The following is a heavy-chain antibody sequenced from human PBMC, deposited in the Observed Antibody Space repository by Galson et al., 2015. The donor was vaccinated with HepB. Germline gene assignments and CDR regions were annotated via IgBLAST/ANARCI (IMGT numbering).Heavy chain of an antibody. Sequence: SLRLSCAASGFTFDDYAMHWVRQAPGKGLEWVSGISWNSGSIGYADSVKGRFTISRDNAKNSLYLQMNSLRAEDTALYYCAKGQLYWYFDLWGRGTLVTVSS. D-gene: IGHD2-2*01. CDR1: GFTFDDYA. V-gene: IGHV3-9*01. CDR3: AKGQLYWYFDL. CDR2: ISWNSGSI. J-gene: IGHJ2*01.